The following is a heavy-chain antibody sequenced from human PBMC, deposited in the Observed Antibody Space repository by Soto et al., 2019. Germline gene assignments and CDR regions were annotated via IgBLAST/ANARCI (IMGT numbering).Heavy chain of an antibody. CDR1: GFTFNTYG. D-gene: IGHD2-15*01. CDR2: IWYDGSNK. J-gene: IGHJ6*02. V-gene: IGHV3-33*08. Sequence: VQLVESGGGVVQPGGSLRLSCTTSGFTFNTYGMHWVRQAPGKGLEWVAIIWYDGSNKYYADSVKDRFTISRDNSKNTLYIQMNSLRAEHTALYYCARADCTGAYCYSWPFNYGVDVWGQGTTVTVSS. CDR3: ARADCTGAYCYSWPFNYGVDV.